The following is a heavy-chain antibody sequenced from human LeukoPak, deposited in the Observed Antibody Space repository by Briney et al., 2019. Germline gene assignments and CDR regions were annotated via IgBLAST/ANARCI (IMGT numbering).Heavy chain of an antibody. CDR1: GGSISNSSYY. V-gene: IGHV4-39*07. CDR3: ARLSRYYGGSGSHHYYYGMDV. J-gene: IGHJ6*02. CDR2: IYYSGST. Sequence: SETLSLTCTVSGGSISNSSYYWGWIRQPPGKGLEWIGSIYYSGSTYYNPSLKSRVTISVDTSKNQFSLKLSSVTAADTAVYYCARLSRYYGGSGSHHYYYGMDVWGQGTTVTVSS. D-gene: IGHD3-10*01.